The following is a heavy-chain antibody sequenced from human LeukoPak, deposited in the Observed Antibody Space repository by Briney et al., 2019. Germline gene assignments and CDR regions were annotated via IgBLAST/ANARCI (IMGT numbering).Heavy chain of an antibody. CDR1: GYIFTSYW. CDR3: ARRGGASYIDY. J-gene: IGHJ4*02. D-gene: IGHD1-26*01. CDR2: IYPGDSDT. Sequence: GESLQISCKGSGYIFTSYWIGWVRQLPGKGLEWMGIIYPGDSDTRYSPSFQGRVTISADKSISTAYLQWSSLKASDTAMYYCARRGGASYIDYWGQGTLVTVSS. V-gene: IGHV5-51*01.